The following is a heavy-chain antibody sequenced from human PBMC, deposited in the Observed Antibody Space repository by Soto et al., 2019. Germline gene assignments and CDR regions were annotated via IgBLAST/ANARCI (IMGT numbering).Heavy chain of an antibody. CDR3: ARDLGGWPDY. CDR2: INAGNGNT. CDR1: GYTFTSYG. D-gene: IGHD2-15*01. V-gene: IGHV1-3*01. Sequence: GASVKVSCKASGYTFTSYGISCLRQAPGQRLEWMGWINAGNGNTKYSQKFQGRVTITRDTSASTAYMELSSLRSEDTAVYYCARDLGGWPDYWGQGTLVTVSS. J-gene: IGHJ4*02.